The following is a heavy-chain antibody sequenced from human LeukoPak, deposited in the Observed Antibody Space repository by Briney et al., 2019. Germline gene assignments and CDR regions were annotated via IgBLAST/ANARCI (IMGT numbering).Heavy chain of an antibody. Sequence: GGSLRLSCAASGLTFSSYAMIWVRQAPGKGLEWVSLISDSGTSTYCPDSVKGRFTISRDNSKNTVYLQMNSLRAEDTAVYYCAKGVSGYGSGRPFDYWGQGTLVTVSS. CDR3: AKGVSGYGSGRPFDY. J-gene: IGHJ4*02. V-gene: IGHV3-23*01. CDR2: ISDSGTST. CDR1: GLTFSSYA. D-gene: IGHD3-10*01.